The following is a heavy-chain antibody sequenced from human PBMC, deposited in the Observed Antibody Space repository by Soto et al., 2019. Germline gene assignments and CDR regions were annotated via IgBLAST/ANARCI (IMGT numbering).Heavy chain of an antibody. CDR1: GGSISSYY. CDR2: IYTSGST. Sequence: SETLSLTCTVSGGSISSYYWSWIRQPAGKGLEWIGRIYTSGSTNYNPSLKSRVTMSVDTSKNQFSLKLSSVTAADTAVYYCARAVAAPLGVYYYYYGMDVWGQGTTVTVSS. CDR3: ARAVAAPLGVYYYYYGMDV. D-gene: IGHD6-6*01. J-gene: IGHJ6*02. V-gene: IGHV4-4*07.